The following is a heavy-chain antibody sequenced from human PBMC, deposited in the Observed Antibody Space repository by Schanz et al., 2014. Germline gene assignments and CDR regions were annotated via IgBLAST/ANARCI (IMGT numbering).Heavy chain of an antibody. CDR3: AKDQGSYGSGSYSYFDY. D-gene: IGHD3-10*01. J-gene: IGHJ4*02. V-gene: IGHV3-23*04. Sequence: EVQLVESGGGLVKPGGSLRLSCAASGFTFSDYYMTWMRQAPGKGLEWVSAISGSGGSTYYADSVKGRFIVSRDNSKNTLYLQMNSLRAEDTAVYYCAKDQGSYGSGSYSYFDYWGQGTLATVSS. CDR1: GFTFSDYY. CDR2: ISGSGGST.